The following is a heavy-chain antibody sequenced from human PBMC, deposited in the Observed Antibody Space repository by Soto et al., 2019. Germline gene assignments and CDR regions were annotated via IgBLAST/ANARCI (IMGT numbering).Heavy chain of an antibody. D-gene: IGHD1-26*01. CDR3: AKDRYSGTKRIFDY. Sequence: PGGSLRLSGAASGFTFSTYCIHWVRQAPCKGLEWVAVISYDGSNNYYADSVKGRFTISRDNSKNTLYLQMNSLRAEDTAVYYCAKDRYSGTKRIFDYSGQGTLVKVSS. CDR1: GFTFSTYC. J-gene: IGHJ4*02. CDR2: ISYDGSNN. V-gene: IGHV3-30*18.